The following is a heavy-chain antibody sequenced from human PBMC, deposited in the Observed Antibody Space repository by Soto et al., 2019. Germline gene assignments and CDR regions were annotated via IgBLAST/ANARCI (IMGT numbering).Heavy chain of an antibody. Sequence: GGSLRLSCAASGFTFSSYAISWVRQAPGKGLEWVATISGIGGSTYLADSVKGRLSISRDNSKNTVSLLMNSLRAEDTAVYFCARGSSGYISSWYYFDYWGRGTLVTVSS. CDR2: ISGIGGST. D-gene: IGHD6-13*01. CDR3: ARGSSGYISSWYYFDY. V-gene: IGHV3-23*01. J-gene: IGHJ4*02. CDR1: GFTFSSYA.